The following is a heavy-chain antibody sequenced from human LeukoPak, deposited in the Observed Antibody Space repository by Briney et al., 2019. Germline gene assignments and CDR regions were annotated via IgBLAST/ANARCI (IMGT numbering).Heavy chain of an antibody. CDR3: AKDRSSSAREG. CDR1: GFTFTSYG. J-gene: IGHJ4*02. CDR2: ISGYNGNT. V-gene: IGHV1-18*01. D-gene: IGHD6-13*01. Sequence: GASVKVSCKTSGFTFTSYGISWVRQAPGQGLEWVGWISGYNGNTNYAQKFRGRLTMTTDTSTTTAYMELRSLSSDDTAVYYCAKDRSSSAREGWGQGTLVTVSS.